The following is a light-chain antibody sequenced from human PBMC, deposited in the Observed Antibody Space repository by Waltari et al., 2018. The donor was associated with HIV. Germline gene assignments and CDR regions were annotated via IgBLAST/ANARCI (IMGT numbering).Light chain of an antibody. V-gene: IGLV3-19*01. J-gene: IGLJ2*01. CDR1: GLRSYY. CDR3: NFRDNSGNYVV. Sequence: SSELTQDPAVSVALGRTVSITCKGDGLRSYYASWYQQKPGQAPILGIYGKNNRPSGIPDRFSGSNSGNTASLTITGAQAEDEADYYCNFRDNSGNYVVFGGGTRLTVL. CDR2: GKN.